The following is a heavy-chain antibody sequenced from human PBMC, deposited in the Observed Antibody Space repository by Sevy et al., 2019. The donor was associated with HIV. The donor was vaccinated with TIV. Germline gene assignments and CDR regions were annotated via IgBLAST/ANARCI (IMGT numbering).Heavy chain of an antibody. D-gene: IGHD5-18*01. CDR2: IYYSESA. V-gene: IGHV4-59*08. J-gene: IGHJ6*03. CDR1: GGSISSYY. CDR3: ARQGRYRINEYYYYYMDV. Sequence: SETLSLTCTVSGGSISSYYWSWIRQPPGKGLEWIGYIYYSESANYNPSLKSRVTISVDTSKNQFSLKLSSVTAADTAVYYCARQGRYRINEYYYYYMDVWGKGTTVTVSS.